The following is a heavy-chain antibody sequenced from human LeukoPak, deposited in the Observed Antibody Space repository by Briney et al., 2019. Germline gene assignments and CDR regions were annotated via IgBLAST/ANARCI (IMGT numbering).Heavy chain of an antibody. CDR3: ARYYYYESSGYYQSYTDY. D-gene: IGHD3-22*01. CDR1: GYTFTSYD. V-gene: IGHV1-8*01. CDR2: MNPNSGNT. Sequence: ASVKVSCKASGYTFTSYDINWVRQATGQGLEWMGWMNPNSGNTGYAQKFQGRVTMTRNTSISTAYMELSSLRSEDTAVYYCARYYYYESSGYYQSYTDYWGQGTLVTVSS. J-gene: IGHJ4*02.